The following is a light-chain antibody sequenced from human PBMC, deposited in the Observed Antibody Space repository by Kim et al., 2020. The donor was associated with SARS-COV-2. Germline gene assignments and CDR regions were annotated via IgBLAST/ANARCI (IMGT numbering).Light chain of an antibody. CDR3: QKYNSAPRT. V-gene: IGKV1-27*01. Sequence: DIQMTQSPSSLSASVGDRVTITCRASQDINNYLSWYQQKPGKVPKLLIYAASTLQSGVTSRFSGSGSGTDFTLTISSLQPEDVATYYCQKYNSAPRTFGQGTKLEI. J-gene: IGKJ2*01. CDR2: AAS. CDR1: QDINNY.